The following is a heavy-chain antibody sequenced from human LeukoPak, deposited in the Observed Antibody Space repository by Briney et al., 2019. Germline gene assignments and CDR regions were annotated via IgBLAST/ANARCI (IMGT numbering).Heavy chain of an antibody. D-gene: IGHD1-26*01. V-gene: IGHV3-21*04. CDR1: GFTFSSYS. CDR3: ARTVGARYYFDY. CDR2: ISSSSSYI. Sequence: PGGSLRLSCVASGFTFSSYSMNWVRQAPGKGLEWVSSISSSSSYIYYADSVKGRFTISRDNAKNSLYLQMNSLRAEDTALYYCARTVGARYYFDYWGQGTLVTVSS. J-gene: IGHJ4*02.